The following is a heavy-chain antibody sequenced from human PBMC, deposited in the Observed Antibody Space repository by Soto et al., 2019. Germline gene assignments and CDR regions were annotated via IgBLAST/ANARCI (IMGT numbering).Heavy chain of an antibody. CDR1: GFTFSSYG. Sequence: QVQLVESGGGVVQPGRSLRLSCAASGFTFSSYGMHWVRQAPGKGLEWVAVIWYDGSNKYYADSVKGRFTISRDNSTNGLYLQMNSLRAEDTAVYYCARDLGYYDSSGCFDSWGQGTLVTVSS. D-gene: IGHD3-22*01. J-gene: IGHJ4*02. V-gene: IGHV3-33*01. CDR2: IWYDGSNK. CDR3: ARDLGYYDSSGCFDS.